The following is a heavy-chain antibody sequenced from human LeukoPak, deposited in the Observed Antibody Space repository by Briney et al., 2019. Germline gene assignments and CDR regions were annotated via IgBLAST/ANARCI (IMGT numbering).Heavy chain of an antibody. J-gene: IGHJ4*02. D-gene: IGHD2-2*01. CDR1: GGTFSSYT. Sequence: ASVKVSCKACGGTFSSYTISWVRQAPGQGLEWMGRIIPILGIANYAQKFQGRVTITADKSTSTAYMELSSLRSEDTAVYYCAREGDIVVVPAAIPLDYWGQGTLVTVSS. CDR2: IIPILGIA. CDR3: AREGDIVVVPAAIPLDY. V-gene: IGHV1-69*04.